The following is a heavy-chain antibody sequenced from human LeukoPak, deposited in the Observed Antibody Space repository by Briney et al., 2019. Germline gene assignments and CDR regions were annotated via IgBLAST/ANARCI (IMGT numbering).Heavy chain of an antibody. D-gene: IGHD3-3*01. CDR2: ISGSGGST. J-gene: IGHJ4*02. CDR3: AKEISYYDFWSGYYAKPFDY. V-gene: IGHV3-23*01. Sequence: GGSLRLSCAASGFTSSSYAMSWVRQAPGKGLEWVSAISGSGGSTYYADSVKGRFTISRDNSKSTLYLQMNSLRAEDTAVYYCAKEISYYDFWSGYYAKPFDYWGQGTLVTVSS. CDR1: GFTSSSYA.